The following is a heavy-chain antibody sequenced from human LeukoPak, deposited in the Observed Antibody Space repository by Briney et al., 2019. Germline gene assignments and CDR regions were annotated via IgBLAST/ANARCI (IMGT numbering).Heavy chain of an antibody. CDR2: IKQDGSEK. CDR3: ARDQRAKKYFYDSSGSSAY. J-gene: IGHJ4*02. CDR1: GFTFSSYW. D-gene: IGHD3-22*01. V-gene: IGHV3-7*01. Sequence: GGSLRLSCAASGFTFSSYWMSWVRQAPGKGLEWVANIKQDGSEKYYVDSVKGRFTISRDNAKNSLYLQMNSLRAEDTAVYYCARDQRAKKYFYDSSGSSAYWGQGTQVTVSS.